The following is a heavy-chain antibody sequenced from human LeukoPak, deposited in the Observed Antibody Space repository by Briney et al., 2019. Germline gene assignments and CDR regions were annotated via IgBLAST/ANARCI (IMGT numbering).Heavy chain of an antibody. CDR2: INPNSGGT. J-gene: IGHJ4*02. Sequence: ASVKVSCKASGYTFTGYHMHWVRQAPGQGLEWMGWINPNSGGTNSAQKFKGRVTMTRDTSITTVYMELSRLRSDDTAVYYCASPQEYCSGGSCYSYDYWGQGTLVTVSS. D-gene: IGHD2-15*01. CDR3: ASPQEYCSGGSCYSYDY. V-gene: IGHV1-2*02. CDR1: GYTFTGYH.